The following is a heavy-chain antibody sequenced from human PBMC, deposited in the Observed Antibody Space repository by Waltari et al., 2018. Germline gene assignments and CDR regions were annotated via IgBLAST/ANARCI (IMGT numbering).Heavy chain of an antibody. J-gene: IGHJ4*02. Sequence: QVQLVESGGGVVQPGRSLRLSCAASGFTFSSYAMHWVRQAPGKGLEGVAVISYDGSNKYYADSVKGRFTISRDNSKNTLYLQMNSLRAEDTAVYYCARGAFGRSGFDYWGQGTLVTVSS. V-gene: IGHV3-30*01. CDR3: ARGAFGRSGFDY. CDR2: ISYDGSNK. D-gene: IGHD3-3*01. CDR1: GFTFSSYA.